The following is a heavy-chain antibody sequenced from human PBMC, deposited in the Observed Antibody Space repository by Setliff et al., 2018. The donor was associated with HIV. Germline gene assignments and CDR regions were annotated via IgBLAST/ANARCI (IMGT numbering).Heavy chain of an antibody. CDR1: GGSFSGYY. Sequence: SETLSLTCAVYGGSFSGYYWSWIRQPPGKGLEWIGEINHSGSTNYNASLKSRVTLSVDTSQKQFSLKLRSVTAADTAVYYCASLGYCSGVRCYQPSYYYYGLDVWGQGTTVTVSS. CDR3: ASLGYCSGVRCYQPSYYYYGLDV. J-gene: IGHJ6*02. CDR2: INHSGST. V-gene: IGHV4-34*01. D-gene: IGHD2-15*01.